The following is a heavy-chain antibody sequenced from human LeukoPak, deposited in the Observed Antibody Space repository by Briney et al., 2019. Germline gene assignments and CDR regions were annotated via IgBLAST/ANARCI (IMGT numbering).Heavy chain of an antibody. V-gene: IGHV3-74*01. D-gene: IGHD1-1*01. CDR2: MNSAGTTI. Sequence: GGSLRLSCAASGFTISGFWMHWVRQVPGEGLVWVARMNSAGTTINYADSVKGRFTITRDNVRNTLHLQMNNLSLEDTAVYFCIREVQVRASASLGLWGRGTLVTVS. CDR3: IREVQVRASASLGL. CDR1: GFTISGFW. J-gene: IGHJ4*01.